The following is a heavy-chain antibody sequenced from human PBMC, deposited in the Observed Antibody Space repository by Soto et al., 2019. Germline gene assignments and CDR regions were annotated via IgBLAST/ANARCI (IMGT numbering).Heavy chain of an antibody. CDR3: ARVAPPGDY. Sequence: GASVKVSCKASGYTFTTYGISWVRQAPGQGLEWMGWISAHNRNTNYAQELQGRVTMTTDTSTSTAYMELRSLRSDDTAVYYCARVAPPGDYWGQGTLVTVSS. V-gene: IGHV1-18*01. CDR1: GYTFTTYG. J-gene: IGHJ4*02. CDR2: ISAHNRNT.